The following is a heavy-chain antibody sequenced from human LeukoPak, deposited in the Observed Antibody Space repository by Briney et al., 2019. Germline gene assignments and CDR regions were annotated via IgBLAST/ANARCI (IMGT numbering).Heavy chain of an antibody. CDR1: GGSFSGYY. Sequence: PSETLSLTCAVYGGSFSGYYWSWIRQPPGKGLEWIGEIIHSGNTNYNPSLESRVTISVDTSNNQFSLKLSSVTAADTAVYYCAGMDSGAWPSGYWGQGTLVTVSS. CDR2: IIHSGNT. V-gene: IGHV4-34*12. J-gene: IGHJ4*02. CDR3: AGMDSGAWPSGY. D-gene: IGHD4-17*01.